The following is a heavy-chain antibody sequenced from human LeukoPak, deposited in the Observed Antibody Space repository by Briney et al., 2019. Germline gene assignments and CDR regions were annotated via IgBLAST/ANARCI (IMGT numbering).Heavy chain of an antibody. CDR2: IYYSGST. CDR3: ARVRSRGY. CDR1: GGSISSYY. V-gene: IGHV4-59*08. J-gene: IGHJ4*02. D-gene: IGHD3-16*01. Sequence: PSETLSLTCTVSGGSISSYYWSWIRQPPGKGLEWIGYIYYSGSTNYNPSLKSRVTISVDTSKNQFSLKLSSVTAADTAVYYCARVRSRGYWGQGTLVTVSS.